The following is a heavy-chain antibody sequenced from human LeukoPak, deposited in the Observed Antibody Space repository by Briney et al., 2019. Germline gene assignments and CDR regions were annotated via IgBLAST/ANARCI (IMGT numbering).Heavy chain of an antibody. Sequence: SETPSLTCTVSGGSISSYYWSWIRQPPGKGLEWIGYIYYSGSTNYNPSLKSRVTISVDTSKNQFSLKLSSVTAADTAVYYCARDRYYDSSGYYFDAFDIWGQGTMVTVSS. D-gene: IGHD3-22*01. CDR2: IYYSGST. J-gene: IGHJ3*02. CDR1: GGSISSYY. V-gene: IGHV4-59*01. CDR3: ARDRYYDSSGYYFDAFDI.